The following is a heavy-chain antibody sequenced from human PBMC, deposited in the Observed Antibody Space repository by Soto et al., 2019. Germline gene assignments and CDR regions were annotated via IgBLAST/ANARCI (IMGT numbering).Heavy chain of an antibody. Sequence: EVQLVESGGGLVQPGGSLRLSCAASRFTFSRYWMHWVRQAPGKGLVWVSRINSDGSDTGYADSVKGRFTISRDNAKNSLYLQMNSLRAEDTAVYYCAREGMGFSNWFDPSGQGTLVTVSS. CDR2: INSDGSDT. CDR1: RFTFSRYW. CDR3: AREGMGFSNWFDP. D-gene: IGHD2-8*01. V-gene: IGHV3-74*01. J-gene: IGHJ5*02.